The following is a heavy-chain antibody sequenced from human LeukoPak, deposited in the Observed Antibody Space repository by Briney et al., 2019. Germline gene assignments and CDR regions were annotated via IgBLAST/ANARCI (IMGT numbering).Heavy chain of an antibody. D-gene: IGHD3-3*01. CDR1: GFIVSKQY. CDR2: IDIGGNT. J-gene: IGHJ4*02. Sequence: GGSLRLSCAVSGFIVSKQYMSWVRQAPGKGLEWVSVIDIGGNTYYADSVKGRLTISRDNSKNTLYLQMDSLRAEDTAVYYCARDRAWNYFDYWGQGTLVTVSS. CDR3: ARDRAWNYFDY. V-gene: IGHV3-53*05.